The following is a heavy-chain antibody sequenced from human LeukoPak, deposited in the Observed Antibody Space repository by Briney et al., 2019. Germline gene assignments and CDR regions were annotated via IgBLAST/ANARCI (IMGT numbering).Heavy chain of an antibody. CDR1: GFTFSSYG. V-gene: IGHV3-33*06. CDR2: IWYDGSNK. Sequence: GRSLRLSCAASGFTFSSYGMHWVRQAPGKGLEWVAVIWYDGSNKYYADSVKGRFTISRDNSKNTLYLQMNSLRAEDTAVYYCAKEVGYDSSSYLSYWGQGTLVTVSS. CDR3: AKEVGYDSSSYLSY. J-gene: IGHJ4*02. D-gene: IGHD3-22*01.